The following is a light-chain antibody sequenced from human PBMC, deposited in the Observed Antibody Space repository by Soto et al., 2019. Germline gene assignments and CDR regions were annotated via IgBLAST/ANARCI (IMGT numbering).Light chain of an antibody. CDR2: SNN. J-gene: IGLJ7*01. V-gene: IGLV1-44*01. CDR3: AAWDDSHNGAV. CDR1: SSNIGSNT. Sequence: QSVLTQPPSASGTPGQRVTISCSGSSSNIGSNTVNWYHQLPGTAPKLLIYSNNQRPSGVPDRFSGSKSGTSASLAISGLQSEDEAGYHCAAWDDSHNGAVFGGGTQLTVL.